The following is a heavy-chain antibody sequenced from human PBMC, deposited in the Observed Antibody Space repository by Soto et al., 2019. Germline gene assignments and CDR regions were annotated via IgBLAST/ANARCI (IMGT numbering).Heavy chain of an antibody. D-gene: IGHD6-19*01. CDR3: ARHAALAVAPLALPEYFQH. CDR1: GGSNSSSSYY. CDR2: IYYSGST. V-gene: IGHV4-39*01. J-gene: IGHJ1*01. Sequence: QLQLQESGPGLVKPSETLPLTCTVSGGSNSSSSYYWGWIRQPPGKGLEWIGSIYYSGSTYYNPSLKSRVTISVDTSKNQFSLKLSSVTAADTAVYYCARHAALAVAPLALPEYFQHWGQGTLVTVSS.